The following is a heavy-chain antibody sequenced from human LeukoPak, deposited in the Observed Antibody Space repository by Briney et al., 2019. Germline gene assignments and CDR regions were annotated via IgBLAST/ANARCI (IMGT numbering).Heavy chain of an antibody. V-gene: IGHV1-8*01. J-gene: IGHJ6*03. D-gene: IGHD6-19*01. Sequence: ASVKVSCKASGYTFTSYGINWVRQATGQGLEWMGWMNPNSGNTGYAQKFQGRVTMTRNTSISTAYMELSSLRSEDTAVYYCARYSSGPNYYYYYMDVWGKGTTVTISS. CDR3: ARYSSGPNYYYYYMDV. CDR2: MNPNSGNT. CDR1: GYTFTSYG.